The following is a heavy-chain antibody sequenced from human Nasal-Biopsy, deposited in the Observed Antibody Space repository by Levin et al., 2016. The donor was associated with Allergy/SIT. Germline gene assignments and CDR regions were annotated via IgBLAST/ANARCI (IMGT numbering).Heavy chain of an antibody. J-gene: IGHJ3*01. D-gene: IGHD2-15*01. CDR1: GGTLYTKA. CDR3: ARGLSDGYYGSGSGDAFDV. CDR2: IIPSFETA. Sequence: SVKVSCKASGGTLYTKAITWVRLAPGQGLEWVGGIIPSFETADYAQRFQGRVTITADESTNTAYMELGSLTFEDTAVYYCARGLSDGYYGSGSGDAFDVWGQGTMVTVSS. V-gene: IGHV1-69*13.